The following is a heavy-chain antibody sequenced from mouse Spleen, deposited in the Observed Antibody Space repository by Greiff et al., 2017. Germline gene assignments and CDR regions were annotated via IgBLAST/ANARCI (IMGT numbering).Heavy chain of an antibody. J-gene: IGHJ3*01. CDR2: ISSGGSYT. Sequence: EVQGVESGGGLVKPGGSLKLSCAASGFTFSSYTMSWVRQTPEKRLEWVATISSGGSYTYYPDSVKGRFTISRDNAKNTLYLQMSSLKSEDTAMYYCTRDELPWFAYWGQGTLVTVSA. CDR3: TRDELPWFAY. CDR1: GFTFSSYT. V-gene: IGHV5-6-4*01.